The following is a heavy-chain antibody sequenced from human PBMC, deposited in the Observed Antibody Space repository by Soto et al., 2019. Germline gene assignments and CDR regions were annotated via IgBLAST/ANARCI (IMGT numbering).Heavy chain of an antibody. CDR2: INAGNSNT. J-gene: IGHJ6*02. V-gene: IGHV1-3*01. D-gene: IGHD2-15*01. Sequence: ASVKVSCKASGYTFTSYAMHWVRQAPGQRLEWMGWINAGNSNTKYSQKFQGRVTITRDTSASTAYMELSSLRSEDTAVYYCARGGYCSGGSCPYYYYGMDVWGQGTTVTVSS. CDR3: ARGGYCSGGSCPYYYYGMDV. CDR1: GYTFTSYA.